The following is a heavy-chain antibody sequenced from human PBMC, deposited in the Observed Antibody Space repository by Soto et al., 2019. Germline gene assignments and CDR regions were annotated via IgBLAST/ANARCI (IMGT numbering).Heavy chain of an antibody. V-gene: IGHV3-33*01. CDR3: ARGGSSAWQPFYFDS. D-gene: IGHD6-19*01. J-gene: IGHJ4*02. Sequence: GGSLRLSCAASGFTFSNYGIHWVRQAPGKGLEWVAVIYYDGSNEYYADSVEGRFTISRDNSKNTLYLQMNSLSAEDTAVYYCARGGSSAWQPFYFDSWGQGTLVTVSS. CDR2: IYYDGSNE. CDR1: GFTFSNYG.